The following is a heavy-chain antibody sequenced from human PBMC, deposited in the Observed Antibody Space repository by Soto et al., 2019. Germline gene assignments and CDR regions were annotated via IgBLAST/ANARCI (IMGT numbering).Heavy chain of an antibody. CDR1: GYTFTAYY. D-gene: IGHD3-10*01. J-gene: IGHJ5*02. CDR2: INPNSGGI. CDR3: ARGVPVGGLESNRLDP. V-gene: IGHV1-2*02. Sequence: QVHLVQSGAEVKKPGASMTVSCKASGYTFTAYYIHWVRQAPGQGLEWMGWINPNSGGINYAQKFEGRVTLTRDTSFNTVYMDLHSLKSDDTAVYYCARGVPVGGLESNRLDPWGQGTPVTVSS.